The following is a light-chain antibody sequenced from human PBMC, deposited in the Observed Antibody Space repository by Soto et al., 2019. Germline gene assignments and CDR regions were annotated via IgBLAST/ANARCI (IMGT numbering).Light chain of an antibody. Sequence: QSVLTQPASVSGSPGQSITISCTGTSSDVGGYNYVSWYQQHPGKATKLMIYDVSNRPSGVSNRFSGSKSGNTDSLTISRLQAEDEADYYCSSYTSSSTPYVFGTGTKVTVL. J-gene: IGLJ1*01. CDR1: SSDVGGYNY. CDR3: SSYTSSSTPYV. V-gene: IGLV2-14*01. CDR2: DVS.